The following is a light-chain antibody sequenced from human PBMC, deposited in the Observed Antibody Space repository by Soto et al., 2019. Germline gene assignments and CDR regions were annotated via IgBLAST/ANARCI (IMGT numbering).Light chain of an antibody. CDR3: QQYGSSGT. V-gene: IGKV3-20*01. CDR1: QSVSKNY. Sequence: EIVLTQSPGTMSLSPGERATLSCRASQSVSKNYLAWYQQKPGQAPRLLIYGASNRATGIPDRFSVSGSGTDFTLTISRLEPEDFAVDYCQQYGSSGTFGQGTKVDIK. CDR2: GAS. J-gene: IGKJ1*01.